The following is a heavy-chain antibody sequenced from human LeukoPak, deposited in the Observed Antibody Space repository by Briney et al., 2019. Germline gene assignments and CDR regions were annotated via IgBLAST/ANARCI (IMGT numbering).Heavy chain of an antibody. CDR2: IYYSGST. Sequence: SETLSLTCTVSGGSISPYYWSWIRQPPGKGLELIGYIYYSGSTNYNPSLKSRVTISVDTSKSQFSLKLSSVTAADTAVYYCASLRERSYYARGFDYWGQGTLVTVSS. V-gene: IGHV4-59*08. CDR3: ASLRERSYYARGFDY. D-gene: IGHD1-26*01. CDR1: GGSISPYY. J-gene: IGHJ4*02.